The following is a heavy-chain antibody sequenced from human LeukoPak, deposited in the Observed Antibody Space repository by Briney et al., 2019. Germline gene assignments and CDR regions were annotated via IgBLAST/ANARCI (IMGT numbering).Heavy chain of an antibody. Sequence: SETLSLTCTVSGGSISSSSYYWGWIRQPPGKGLEWIGSIYYSGSTYYNPSLKSRVTISVDTSKNQFSLKLSSVTAADTAVYYCASSPQSSGYYYGDFDYWGQGTLVTVSS. CDR2: IYYSGST. CDR1: GGSISSSSYY. D-gene: IGHD3-22*01. CDR3: ASSPQSSGYYYGDFDY. V-gene: IGHV4-39*01. J-gene: IGHJ4*02.